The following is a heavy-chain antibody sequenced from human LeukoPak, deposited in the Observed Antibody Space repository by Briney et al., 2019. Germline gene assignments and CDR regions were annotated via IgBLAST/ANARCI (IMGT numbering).Heavy chain of an antibody. D-gene: IGHD5-24*01. J-gene: IGHJ4*02. V-gene: IGHV3-30*04. CDR1: GFTFSSYA. CDR3: AREGWLQPKFDY. Sequence: GGSLRLSCAASGFTFSSYAMHWVRQAPGKGLEWVAVISYDGSNRYYADSVKGRFTISRDNSKNTLYLQMNSLRAEDTAVYYCAREGWLQPKFDYWGQGTLVTVSS. CDR2: ISYDGSNR.